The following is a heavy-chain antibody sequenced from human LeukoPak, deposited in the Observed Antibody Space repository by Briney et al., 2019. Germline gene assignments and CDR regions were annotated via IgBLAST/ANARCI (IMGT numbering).Heavy chain of an antibody. J-gene: IGHJ4*02. CDR3: SSGLSVLRSNNTPVDY. CDR2: IRSTANGYAT. D-gene: IGHD4-17*01. V-gene: IGHV3-73*01. CDR1: GFTFSGSA. Sequence: GGSLRLSCAASGFTFSGSALHWVRQPSGKGLGWVGRIRSTANGYATAYAASVKGRFTISRDDSKNTAYLQMDSLKTGDTAVYFCSSGLSVLRSNNTPVDYWGQGTLVTVSS.